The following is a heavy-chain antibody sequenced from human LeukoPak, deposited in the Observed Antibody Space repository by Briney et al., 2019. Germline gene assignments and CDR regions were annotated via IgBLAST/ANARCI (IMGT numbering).Heavy chain of an antibody. CDR3: ARETEYSSGWSPFDY. J-gene: IGHJ4*02. Sequence: PSETLSLTCTVSGGSISSYYWSWIRQPPGKGLEWIGYIYYSGSTNYNPSLKSRVTISVDTSKNQFSLKLSSVTAADTAVYYCARETEYSSGWSPFDYWGQGTLVTVSS. V-gene: IGHV4-59*01. CDR1: GGSISSYY. D-gene: IGHD6-19*01. CDR2: IYYSGST.